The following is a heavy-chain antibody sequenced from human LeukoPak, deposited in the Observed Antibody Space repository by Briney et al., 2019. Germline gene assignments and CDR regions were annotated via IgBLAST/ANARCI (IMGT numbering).Heavy chain of an antibody. CDR3: ARRLGKGYCSSTSSPVTFDY. CDR2: ISGSGGST. V-gene: IGHV3-23*01. D-gene: IGHD2-2*01. CDR1: GFTFSSYA. Sequence: GGSLRLSCAASGFTFSSYAMSWVRQAPGKGLEWVSAISGSGGSTYYADPVKGRFTISRDNSKNTLYLQMNSLRAEDTAVYYCARRLGKGYCSSTSSPVTFDYWGQGTLVTVSS. J-gene: IGHJ4*02.